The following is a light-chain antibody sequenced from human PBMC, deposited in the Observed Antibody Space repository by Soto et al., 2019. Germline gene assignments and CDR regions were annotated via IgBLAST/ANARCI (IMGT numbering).Light chain of an antibody. CDR1: SSNIGADYD. V-gene: IGLV1-40*01. J-gene: IGLJ2*01. CDR2: GNT. CDR3: QSYDSTLISSV. Sequence: QLVLTQPPSVSGAPGQRVTISCTGSSSNIGADYDVHWYQQLPGTAPKLLIYGNTNRPSGVPDRFSGSKSGTSASLAVTGLQAEDEADYYCQSYDSTLISSVFGGGTKLTVL.